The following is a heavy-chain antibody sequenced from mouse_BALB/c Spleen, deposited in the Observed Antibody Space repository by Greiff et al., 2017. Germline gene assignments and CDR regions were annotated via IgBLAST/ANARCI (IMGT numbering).Heavy chain of an antibody. CDR3: ARSTMITRFDY. Sequence: QVQLQQSGPELVRPGASVKMSCKASGYTFTSYWMHWVKQRPGQGLEWIGYINPSTGYTEYNQKFKDKATLTADKSSSTAYMQLSSLTSEDSAVYYCARSTMITRFDYWGQGTTLTVSS. CDR2: INPSTGYT. V-gene: IGHV1-4*01. J-gene: IGHJ2*01. CDR1: GYTFTSYW. D-gene: IGHD2-4*01.